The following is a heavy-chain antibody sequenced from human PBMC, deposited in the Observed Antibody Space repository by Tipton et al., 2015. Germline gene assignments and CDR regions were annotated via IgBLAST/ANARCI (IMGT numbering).Heavy chain of an antibody. V-gene: IGHV4-39*01. D-gene: IGHD5-24*01. CDR2: IDYTGFT. J-gene: IGHJ4*02. CDR3: ARLGRWLQLDY. Sequence: TLSLTCTVSGGSISSSTYYWGWIRQPPGKGLEWIGNIDYTGFTSYNPSLKSRVTISVDTSKNQFSLELTSVTAADTAVYYCARLGRWLQLDYWGQGTLATVSS. CDR1: GGSISSSTYY.